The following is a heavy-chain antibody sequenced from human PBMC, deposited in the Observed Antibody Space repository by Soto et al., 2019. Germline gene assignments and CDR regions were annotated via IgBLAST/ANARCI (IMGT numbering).Heavy chain of an antibody. CDR1: GYTFTSYD. CDR3: ARVRCSGGSCYSRWFDP. Sequence: QVQLVQSGAEVKKPGASVKVSCKASGYTFTSYDINWVRQATGQGLEWMGWKNPNSGNTGYAQKFQGRVTMTRNTSISTAYMELSSLRSEDTAVYYCARVRCSGGSCYSRWFDPWGQGTLVTVSS. CDR2: KNPNSGNT. D-gene: IGHD2-15*01. V-gene: IGHV1-8*01. J-gene: IGHJ5*02.